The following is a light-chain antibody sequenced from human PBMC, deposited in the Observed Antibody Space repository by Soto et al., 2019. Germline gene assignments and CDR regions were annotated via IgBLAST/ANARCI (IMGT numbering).Light chain of an antibody. CDR1: QSISSN. J-gene: IGKJ4*01. CDR3: QQYNNWPRAT. CDR2: LTS. Sequence: MTQSPSTLSASIVDRVTLSCRASQSISSNLAWYQQKPGQAPRLLMFLTSSRATGFPARFSGSGSGTEFNLTISSLQSEDFGVYYCQQYNNWPRATFGGGTKVDIK. V-gene: IGKV3-15*01.